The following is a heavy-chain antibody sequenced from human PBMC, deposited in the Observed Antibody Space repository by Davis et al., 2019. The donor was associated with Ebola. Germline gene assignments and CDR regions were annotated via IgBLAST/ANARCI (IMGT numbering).Heavy chain of an antibody. J-gene: IGHJ6*02. CDR1: GYSFTSYW. D-gene: IGHD1-7*01. Sequence: GESLKISCKGPGYSFTSYWIGRVRQMPGKGLEWMGIIYPGDSDTRYSPSFQGQVTISADKSISTAYLQWSSLKASDTAMYYCARAGTYYYYYYGMDVWGQGTTVTVSS. CDR3: ARAGTYYYYYYGMDV. CDR2: IYPGDSDT. V-gene: IGHV5-51*01.